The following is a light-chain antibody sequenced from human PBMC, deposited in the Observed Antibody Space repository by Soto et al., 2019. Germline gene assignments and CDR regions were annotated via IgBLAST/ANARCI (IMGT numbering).Light chain of an antibody. Sequence: EIVLTQSPATLSLSPGERATLSCRASQSVSSYLAWYQQKPGQAPRLLIYDASNRATGIPARFSGSGSGTDFTLTISRPEPEDFAVYYCQQRSNWPPITFGQGTRLEIK. CDR2: DAS. CDR1: QSVSSY. CDR3: QQRSNWPPIT. J-gene: IGKJ5*01. V-gene: IGKV3-11*01.